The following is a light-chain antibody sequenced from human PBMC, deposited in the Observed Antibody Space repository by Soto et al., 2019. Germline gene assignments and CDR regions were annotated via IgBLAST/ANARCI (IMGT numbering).Light chain of an antibody. V-gene: IGLV2-14*01. J-gene: IGLJ1*01. CDR2: DVS. Sequence: SVLTQPASVSVSPGQSITISCTGTSSDVGGYNYVSWYQQHPGKAPKLMIYDVSNRPSGVSNRFSGSKSGNTASLTISGLQAEDEADYYCSSYTSSSPFVFGTGTKVTVL. CDR1: SSDVGGYNY. CDR3: SSYTSSSPFV.